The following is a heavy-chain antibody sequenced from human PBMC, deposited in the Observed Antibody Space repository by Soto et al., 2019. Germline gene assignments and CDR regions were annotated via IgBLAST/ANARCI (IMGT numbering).Heavy chain of an antibody. CDR1: GLTFSDRY. CDR3: VRATYYSDSSGCTRCFDY. CDR2: SRDKAQGYTT. Sequence: PGGSLRLSCAASGLTFSDRYIDWVRQAPGKGLEWVGRSRDKAQGYTTQYAASVKGRFTTSRDDSKNSVYLQMNSLKTEDTAVYYCVRATYYSDSSGCTRCFDYWGRGTLVTVSS. J-gene: IGHJ4*02. V-gene: IGHV3-72*01. D-gene: IGHD3-22*01.